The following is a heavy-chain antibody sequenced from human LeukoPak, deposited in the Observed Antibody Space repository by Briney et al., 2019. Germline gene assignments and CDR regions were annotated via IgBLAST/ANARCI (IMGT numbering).Heavy chain of an antibody. V-gene: IGHV4-4*09. Sequence: SETLSLTCAASAASISNYYWSWIRQAPGKGLEWIGYISTSGSTNYNPSLKSRVSISLDTSKNRFSLNLNFVTAADTAVYYCASPRSGYRYTFDYWGQGALVTVSS. CDR2: ISTSGST. CDR1: AASISNYY. J-gene: IGHJ4*02. D-gene: IGHD3-22*01. CDR3: ASPRSGYRYTFDY.